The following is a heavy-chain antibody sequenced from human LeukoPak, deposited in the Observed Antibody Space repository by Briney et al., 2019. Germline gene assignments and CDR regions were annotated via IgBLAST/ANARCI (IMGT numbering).Heavy chain of an antibody. CDR2: VYYSGSA. V-gene: IGHV4-39*01. D-gene: IGHD2-2*01. CDR1: GGSVSSSNYY. Sequence: PSETLSLTCIVSGGSVSSSNYYWGWIRQPPGKGLEWIGSVYYSGSAYYNPSLKSRVTISVDTSKNQFSLKLSSATAADTAVYYCARHKGQHTFDYWGQGTLVTVSS. J-gene: IGHJ4*02. CDR3: ARHKGQHTFDY.